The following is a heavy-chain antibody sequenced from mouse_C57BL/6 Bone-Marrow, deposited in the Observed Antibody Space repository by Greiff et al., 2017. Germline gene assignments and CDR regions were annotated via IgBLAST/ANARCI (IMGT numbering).Heavy chain of an antibody. V-gene: IGHV1-81*01. CDR3: AHYYGSSLYWYFDV. D-gene: IGHD1-1*01. CDR2: ICPRSGNT. CDR1: GYTFTSYG. J-gene: IGHJ1*03. Sequence: VQLQQSGAELARPGASVKLSCKASGYTFTSYGISWVKQRTGQGLEWIGEICPRSGNTYYNEKFKGKATLTADKSSSTAYMELRSLTSEDSAVYFCAHYYGSSLYWYFDVWGTGTTVTVSS.